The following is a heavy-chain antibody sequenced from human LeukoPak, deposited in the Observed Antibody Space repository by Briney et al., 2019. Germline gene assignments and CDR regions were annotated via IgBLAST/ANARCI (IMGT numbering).Heavy chain of an antibody. Sequence: ASVKVSCKASGYTFTGYYIHWVRQAPGQGLEWMGWINPNSGGTNYARKFQGRVTMTRDTSISTAYMELSSLISDDTAVYYCARDPGSNWFDPWGQGTLVTVSS. CDR2: INPNSGGT. D-gene: IGHD3-10*01. J-gene: IGHJ5*02. CDR3: ARDPGSNWFDP. CDR1: GYTFTGYY. V-gene: IGHV1-2*02.